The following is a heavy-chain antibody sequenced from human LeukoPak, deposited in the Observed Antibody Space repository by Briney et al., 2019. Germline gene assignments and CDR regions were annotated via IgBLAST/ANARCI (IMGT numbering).Heavy chain of an antibody. Sequence: GASVKVSCKASGYTFTSYDISWVRQAPGQGLEWMGWISAYNGNTNYAQKLQDRVTMTTDTSTSTAYMELTSLRSDDTAVYHCARDRGSWFDPWGQGTLVTVSS. V-gene: IGHV1-18*04. J-gene: IGHJ5*02. CDR2: ISAYNGNT. CDR3: ARDRGSWFDP. D-gene: IGHD3-10*01. CDR1: GYTFTSYD.